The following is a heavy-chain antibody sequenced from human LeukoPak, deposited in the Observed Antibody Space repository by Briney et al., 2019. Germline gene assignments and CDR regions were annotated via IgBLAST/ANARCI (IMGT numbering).Heavy chain of an antibody. Sequence: ASVKVSCKASGYTFTDYYLHWVRQAPGQGLEWMGWINANSGDTKYAQRFQGRVTMTRDTPITTAYMELSRLTSDDTALYFCAREGVAALLRSADVWGQGTTVTVSS. CDR2: INANSGDT. V-gene: IGHV1-2*02. CDR3: AREGVAALLRSADV. J-gene: IGHJ6*02. D-gene: IGHD6-13*01. CDR1: GYTFTDYY.